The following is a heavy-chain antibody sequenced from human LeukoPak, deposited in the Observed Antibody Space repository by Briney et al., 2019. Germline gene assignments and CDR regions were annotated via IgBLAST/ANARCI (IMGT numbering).Heavy chain of an antibody. CDR2: ISYDGSNK. Sequence: GGSLRLSCAASGFTFSNYAMHWVRQAPGKGLEWVAVISYDGSNKYYADSVKGRFTISRDNSKNTLYLQMNSLRAEDTAVYYCARDGLRWGQGTLVTVSS. D-gene: IGHD3/OR15-3a*01. J-gene: IGHJ4*02. CDR1: GFTFSNYA. V-gene: IGHV3-30-3*01. CDR3: ARDGLR.